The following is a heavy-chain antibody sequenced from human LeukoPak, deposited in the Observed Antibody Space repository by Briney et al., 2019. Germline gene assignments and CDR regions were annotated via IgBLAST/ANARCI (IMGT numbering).Heavy chain of an antibody. Sequence: PGGSLRLSCAASGFTFSDYYMSWIRQAPGKGLEWVSYISSSGSTIYYADSVKGRFTISRDNAKNSLYLQMNSLRAEDTAVYYCARDISTYYYDSSGYYYGGDFDYWGQGTLVTVSS. CDR3: ARDISTYYYDSSGYYYGGDFDY. CDR2: ISSSGSTI. D-gene: IGHD3-22*01. J-gene: IGHJ4*02. CDR1: GFTFSDYY. V-gene: IGHV3-11*04.